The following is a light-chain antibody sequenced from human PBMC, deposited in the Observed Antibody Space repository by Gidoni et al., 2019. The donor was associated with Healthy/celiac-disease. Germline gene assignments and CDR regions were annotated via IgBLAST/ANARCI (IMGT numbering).Light chain of an antibody. V-gene: IGKV1-39*01. J-gene: IGKJ4*01. CDR1: QSISSY. CDR2: AAS. Sequence: DIQMTQSPSSLSASVGDRVTITCRASQSISSYLNWYQQKPGKAPNLLIYAASSLQSGVPSRFSGSGSGTDFTLTISILQPEGFATYYCQQSYSTPLTFGGGTKVEIK. CDR3: QQSYSTPLT.